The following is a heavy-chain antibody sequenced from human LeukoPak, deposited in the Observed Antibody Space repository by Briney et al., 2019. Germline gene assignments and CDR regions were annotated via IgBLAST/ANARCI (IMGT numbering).Heavy chain of an antibody. CDR3: AKNLHCSSTSCYVRGGDYYYYYGMDV. CDR1: GFTFSSYA. J-gene: IGHJ6*02. CDR2: ISGSGDST. Sequence: GGSLRLSCAASGFTFSSYAMSWVRQAPGKGLEWVSAISGSGDSTYYADSVKGRFTISRDNSKNTLYLQMNSLRAEDTAVYYCAKNLHCSSTSCYVRGGDYYYYYGMDVWGQGTTVTVSS. V-gene: IGHV3-23*01. D-gene: IGHD2-2*01.